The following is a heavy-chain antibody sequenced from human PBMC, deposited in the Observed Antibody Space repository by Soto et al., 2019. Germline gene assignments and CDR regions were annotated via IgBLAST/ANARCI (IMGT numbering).Heavy chain of an antibody. D-gene: IGHD3-10*01. CDR3: ARVGGTDTRYYFDY. CDR1: GFTFSSYS. CDR2: ISSSGSYI. Sequence: EVQLVESGGGLVKPGGSLRLSCAASGFTFSSYSINWVRQAPGKGLEWVSSISSSGSYIYYAESVQGRFTISRDNAKHSLYLQMTTLRADDTAVYSCARVGGTDTRYYFDYWGQGTLVTVSS. J-gene: IGHJ4*02. V-gene: IGHV3-21*01.